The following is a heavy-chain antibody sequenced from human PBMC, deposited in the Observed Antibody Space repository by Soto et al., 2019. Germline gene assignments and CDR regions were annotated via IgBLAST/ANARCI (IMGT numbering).Heavy chain of an antibody. CDR3: AREDVVVAANFDY. V-gene: IGHV3-21*01. CDR1: GFTFSSYS. CDR2: ISSSSSYI. D-gene: IGHD2-15*01. Sequence: EVQLVESGGGLVKPGGSLRLSCAASGFTFSSYSMKWVRQAPGKGLEWVSSISSSSSYIYYADSVKGRFTISRDNAKNSLYLQMNSLRAEDTAVYYCAREDVVVAANFDYWGQGTLVTVSS. J-gene: IGHJ4*02.